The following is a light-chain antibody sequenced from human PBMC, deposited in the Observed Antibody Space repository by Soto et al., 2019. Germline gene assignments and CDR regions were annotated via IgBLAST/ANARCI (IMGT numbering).Light chain of an antibody. CDR3: QQYGSSPIT. Sequence: EIVLTQSPGTLSLSPGERATLSCRASQSVSSSYLAWYQQKPGQAPRLLTYDASSRATGIPDRFSGSGSGTDFTLTISSLEPEDFAVDYCQQYGSSPITFGPGTKVDIK. CDR2: DAS. CDR1: QSVSSSY. J-gene: IGKJ3*01. V-gene: IGKV3-20*01.